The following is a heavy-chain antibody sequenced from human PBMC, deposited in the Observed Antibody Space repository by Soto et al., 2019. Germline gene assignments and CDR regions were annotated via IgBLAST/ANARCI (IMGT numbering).Heavy chain of an antibody. J-gene: IGHJ4*02. V-gene: IGHV4-59*08. Sequence: QVQLQESGPGLVKPSETLSLTCTVSGGSFTSDYWSWIRQPPGKGLQWIGYIYYNGTTNYNLSLKSRLTISQDTAKGKISLELTSLTAADTAVYYCASHSGVAALGGLDHWGQGTLVTVSS. CDR3: ASHSGVAALGGLDH. CDR1: GGSFTSDY. CDR2: IYYNGTT. D-gene: IGHD2-8*01.